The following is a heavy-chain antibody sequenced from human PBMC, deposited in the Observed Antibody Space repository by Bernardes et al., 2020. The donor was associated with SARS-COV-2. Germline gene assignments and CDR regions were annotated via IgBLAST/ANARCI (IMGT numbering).Heavy chain of an antibody. CDR3: VRDLGHCGGGVCHL. CDR1: GSTFSDYW. D-gene: IGHD2-8*02. J-gene: IGHJ4*02. V-gene: IGHV3-74*01. Sequence: GGSLRLSCAASGSTFSDYWMHWARQVPGKGRGWVPRLNGDGSITHYADLVKGRFTIPRDNAKNTLYLQLTSLRAEDTAVYYCVRDLGHCGGGVCHLWGQGILVTVS. CDR2: LNGDGSIT.